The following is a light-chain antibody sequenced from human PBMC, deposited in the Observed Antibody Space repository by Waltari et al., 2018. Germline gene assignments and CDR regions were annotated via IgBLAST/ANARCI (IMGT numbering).Light chain of an antibody. CDR2: GAS. Sequence: EIVMTQSPATLSVSPGERATLSCRASQTVSIYLVWYQHIPGQAPRLLIYGASSRATGVPDRFSGSGSGTDFTLTISSLQPEDAAIYYCQQYNKWPTFGGGTKVEIK. J-gene: IGKJ4*01. CDR1: QTVSIY. CDR3: QQYNKWPT. V-gene: IGKV3-15*01.